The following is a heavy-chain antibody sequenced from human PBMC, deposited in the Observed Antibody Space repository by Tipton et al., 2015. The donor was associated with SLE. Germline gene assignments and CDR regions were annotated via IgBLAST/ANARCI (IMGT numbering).Heavy chain of an antibody. CDR2: IYISGGT. V-gene: IGHV4-4*07. Sequence: GLVKPSETLSLTCSVSGASVSRYYWTWIRQPAGKGLEYIGRIYISGGTNYNPSLDSRVTMSVDTSKNQFSLKLSSVTAADTAVYYCAREGGGYYYYGMDVWGQGTTVTVSS. CDR1: GASVSRYY. J-gene: IGHJ6*02. D-gene: IGHD3-16*01. CDR3: AREGGGYYYYGMDV.